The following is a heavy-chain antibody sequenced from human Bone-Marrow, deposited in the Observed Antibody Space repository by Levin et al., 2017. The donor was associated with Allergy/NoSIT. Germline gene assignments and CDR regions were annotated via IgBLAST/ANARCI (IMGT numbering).Heavy chain of an antibody. CDR3: AQDISPGSGWFESFDA. Sequence: SGGSLRLSCAASGFAFTFEDHAMHWVRQAPGKGPEWVAGISWDSGNIAYADSVKGRFSISRDNAKKSVFLQMRSLRPEDTALYYCAQDISPGSGWFESFDAWGQGTLVIVSS. D-gene: IGHD6-19*01. CDR1: GFAFTFEDHA. CDR2: ISWDSGNI. J-gene: IGHJ5*02. V-gene: IGHV3-9*01.